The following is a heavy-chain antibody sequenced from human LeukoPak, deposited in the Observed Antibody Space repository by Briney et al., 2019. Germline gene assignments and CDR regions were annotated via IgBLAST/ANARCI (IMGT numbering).Heavy chain of an antibody. CDR1: GFTFSSYA. CDR3: AKAPVTSCRGAFCYPFDY. CDR2: MSSSDDGR. J-gene: IGHJ4*02. D-gene: IGHD2-15*01. V-gene: IGHV3-23*01. Sequence: GGSLRLSCAASGFTFSSYAMSWVRQAPGKGLEWVSAMSSSDDGRYYAASVRGRFTISRDTSRSTLYLQMNSLRAEDAAVYYCAKAPVTSCRGAFCYPFDYWGQGTLVTVSS.